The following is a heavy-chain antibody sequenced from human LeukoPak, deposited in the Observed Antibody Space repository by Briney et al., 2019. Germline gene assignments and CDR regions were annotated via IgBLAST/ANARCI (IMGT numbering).Heavy chain of an antibody. V-gene: IGHV4-4*07. Sequence: SETLSLTCTASGGSISSYYWSWIRQPAGKGLEWIGRIYTSGSTNYNPSLKSRVTMSVDTSKNQFSLKLSSVTAADTAVYYCARGYCSSTSCYIFDYWGQGTLVTVSS. D-gene: IGHD2-2*02. J-gene: IGHJ4*02. CDR3: ARGYCSSTSCYIFDY. CDR2: IYTSGST. CDR1: GGSISSYY.